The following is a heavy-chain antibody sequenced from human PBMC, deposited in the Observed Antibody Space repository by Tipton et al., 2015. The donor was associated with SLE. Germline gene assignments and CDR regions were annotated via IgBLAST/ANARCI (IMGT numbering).Heavy chain of an antibody. CDR1: GASISTHY. Sequence: TLSLTCTVSGASISTHYWSWIRQPPGKGLEWIGYIAYTGNTNFNPTLKSRVTISIDTSKSHFSLKLTSVTAADTAVYYCARMEGMITYGGIAGLWGQGTLVTVSS. CDR2: IAYTGNT. D-gene: IGHD3-16*01. J-gene: IGHJ3*01. CDR3: ARMEGMITYGGIAGL. V-gene: IGHV4-59*08.